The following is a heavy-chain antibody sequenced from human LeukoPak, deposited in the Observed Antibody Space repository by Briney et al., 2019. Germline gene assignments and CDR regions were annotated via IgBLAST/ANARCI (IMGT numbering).Heavy chain of an antibody. CDR1: GYTLTELS. CDR2: FDPEDGET. CDR3: ATGDIVGATGRRYYYYYMDV. V-gene: IGHV1-24*01. Sequence: ASVKVSCKVSGYTLTELSMHWVRQAPGRGLEWMGGFDPEDGETIYAQKFQGRVTMTEDTSTDTAYMELSSLRSEDTAVYYCATGDIVGATGRRYYYYYMDVWGKGTTVAVSS. D-gene: IGHD1-26*01. J-gene: IGHJ6*03.